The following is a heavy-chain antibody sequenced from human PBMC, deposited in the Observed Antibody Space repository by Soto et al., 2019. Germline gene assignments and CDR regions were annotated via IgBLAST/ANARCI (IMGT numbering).Heavy chain of an antibody. Sequence: EVQLLESGGGLVQPGGSLRLSCAASGFTFSSYAMSWVRQAPGKGLEWVSAIGGSGGSTYYADSVKGRFTISRDNSKNTLHLQMNSLRAADTAIYYCAKDPRIAVRPDSSYGLDVWGQGTTVTVAS. CDR1: GFTFSSYA. J-gene: IGHJ6*02. CDR3: AKDPRIAVRPDSSYGLDV. CDR2: IGGSGGST. D-gene: IGHD6-6*01. V-gene: IGHV3-23*01.